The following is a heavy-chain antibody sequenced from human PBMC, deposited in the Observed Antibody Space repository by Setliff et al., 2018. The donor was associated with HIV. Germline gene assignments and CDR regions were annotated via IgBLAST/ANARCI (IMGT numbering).Heavy chain of an antibody. CDR2: INHSGST. CDR1: GGSFSGYY. D-gene: IGHD6-13*01. J-gene: IGHJ6*02. Sequence: KTSETLSLTCAVYGGSFSGYYWSWIRQPPGKGLEWIGEINHSGSTNYNPSLKSRVTISVDTSKNQFSLKLSSVTAADTAVYYCASLWGSSWDAYYYYGMDVWGQGTTVTVSS. V-gene: IGHV4-34*01. CDR3: ASLWGSSWDAYYYYGMDV.